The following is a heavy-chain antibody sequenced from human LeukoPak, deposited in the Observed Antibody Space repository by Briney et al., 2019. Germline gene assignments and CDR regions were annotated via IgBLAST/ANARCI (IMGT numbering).Heavy chain of an antibody. CDR2: MNPNSGNT. J-gene: IGHJ4*02. Sequence: ASVKVSCKASGYTFTSYDISWVRQATGQGLEWMGWMNPNSGNTGYAQKFQGRVTMTRNTSISTAYMELSSLRSEDTAVYYCAREGGDYYDSSGYYIVDYWGQGTLVTVSS. V-gene: IGHV1-8*01. CDR3: AREGGDYYDSSGYYIVDY. D-gene: IGHD3-22*01. CDR1: GYTFTSYD.